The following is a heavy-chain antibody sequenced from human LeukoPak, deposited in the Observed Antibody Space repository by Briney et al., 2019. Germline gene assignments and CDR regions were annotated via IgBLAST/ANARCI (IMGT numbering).Heavy chain of an antibody. D-gene: IGHD1-14*01. CDR1: GASISRGSW. CDR3: ARGGNGWYFDL. V-gene: IGHV4-4*02. Sequence: SETLSLTCDVSGASISRGSWWSWVRQPPGKGLEWIGQIDHSGSTHSIPSLKSRVTISLDTSQSQVSLKVNSVTAADTAVYFCARGGNGWYFDLWGRGTLVTVSS. J-gene: IGHJ2*01. CDR2: IDHSGST.